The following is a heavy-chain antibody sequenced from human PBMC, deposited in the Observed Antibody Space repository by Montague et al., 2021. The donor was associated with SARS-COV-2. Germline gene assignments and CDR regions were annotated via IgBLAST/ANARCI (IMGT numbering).Heavy chain of an antibody. CDR1: GDSVSSNSVS. Sequence: CAISGDSVSSNSVSWNWIRQPPSRGLEWLGRTYYRSKWSNEYALSVKSRITITPDTSKNQLSLKLSSVTAADTAVYYCARVPDYYDSSGYYFDAFDIWGQGTMVTVSS. J-gene: IGHJ3*02. CDR3: ARVPDYYDSSGYYFDAFDI. CDR2: TYYRSKWSN. V-gene: IGHV6-1*01. D-gene: IGHD3-22*01.